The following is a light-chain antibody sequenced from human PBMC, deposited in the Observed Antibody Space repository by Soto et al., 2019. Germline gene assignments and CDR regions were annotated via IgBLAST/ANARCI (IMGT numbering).Light chain of an antibody. CDR2: GAS. J-gene: IGKJ5*01. Sequence: ERVITQSPATLSVSPGERATLSCRASLSVSSNLAWYQQKPGQAPRLLIYGASSRATGIPDRFSGSGSGTDFTLTISSLEPEDFAVYYCHQRQYWPPITFGQGTRLEIK. V-gene: IGKV3D-15*01. CDR3: HQRQYWPPIT. CDR1: LSVSSN.